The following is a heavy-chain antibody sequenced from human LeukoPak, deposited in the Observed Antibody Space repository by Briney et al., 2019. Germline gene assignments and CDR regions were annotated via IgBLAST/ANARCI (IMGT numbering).Heavy chain of an antibody. CDR2: INPSSGDT. D-gene: IGHD3-22*01. CDR1: GYTFTGYY. J-gene: IGHJ4*02. CDR3: ASGSYYDSSDYYYFRK. V-gene: IGHV1-2*06. Sequence: ASVKVSCKTSGYTFTGYYMHWVRQAPGQGLEWMGRINPSSGDTNYAQKFQGRVIMTRDTSISTAYVELSRLRSDDTAVYYCASGSYYDSSDYYYFRKWGQGTLVTVSS.